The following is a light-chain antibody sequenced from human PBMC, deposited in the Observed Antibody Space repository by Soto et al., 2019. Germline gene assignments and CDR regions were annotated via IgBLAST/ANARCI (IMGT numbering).Light chain of an antibody. V-gene: IGKV3D-15*01. J-gene: IGKJ4*01. CDR3: QQYGDWQGA. CDR2: DDS. CDR1: QSVGSK. Sequence: EIVMTQSPPTLSVSPGERATLSCRASQSVGSKLAWYQQRPGQAPRLLIYDDSNRATGIPARFSGSGSGTEFSLTISSLQSEDFAVYPFQQYGDWQGAFGVGTKV.